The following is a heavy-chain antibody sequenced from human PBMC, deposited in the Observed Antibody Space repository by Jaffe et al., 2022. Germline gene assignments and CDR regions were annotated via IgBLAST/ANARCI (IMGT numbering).Heavy chain of an antibody. CDR3: AKDFQYSSGWYVPFGCGAFDI. CDR2: IRYDGSNK. CDR1: GFTFSSYG. D-gene: IGHD6-19*01. Sequence: QVQLVESGGGVVQPGRSLRLSCAASGFTFSSYGMHWVRQAPGKGLEWVAFIRYDGSNKYYADSVKGRFTISRDNSKNTLYLQMNSLRAEDTAVYYCAKDFQYSSGWYVPFGCGAFDIWGQGTMVTVSS. V-gene: IGHV3-30*02. J-gene: IGHJ3*02.